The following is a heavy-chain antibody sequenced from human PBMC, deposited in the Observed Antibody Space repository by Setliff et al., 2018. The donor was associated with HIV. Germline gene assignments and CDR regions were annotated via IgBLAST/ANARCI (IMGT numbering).Heavy chain of an antibody. V-gene: IGHV3-7*01. CDR3: ARDRYSGSSTDY. J-gene: IGHJ4*02. Sequence: PGGSLRLSCAASGFTFSTYWMSWVRQAPGKGLEWVANIKQDGSEKNYMDSVKGRFTISRDNAKNSLYLQMNSLRAEDTSMYYCARDRYSGSSTDYWGQGTLVTVSS. D-gene: IGHD1-26*01. CDR1: GFTFSTYW. CDR2: IKQDGSEK.